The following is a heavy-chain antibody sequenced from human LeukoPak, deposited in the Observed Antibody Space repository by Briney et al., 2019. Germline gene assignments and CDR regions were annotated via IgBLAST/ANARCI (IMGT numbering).Heavy chain of an antibody. D-gene: IGHD2-8*01. V-gene: IGHV1-2*02. J-gene: IGHJ6*03. Sequence: GASVKVSCKASGYTFTGYYMHWVRQAPGQGLEWMGWINPNSGGTNYPQKFQGRVTITRDTSISTAYMELSRLRSDDTAVYYCARGAFCTNGVCYTPRMDVWGKGTTVTVSS. CDR1: GYTFTGYY. CDR2: INPNSGGT. CDR3: ARGAFCTNGVCYTPRMDV.